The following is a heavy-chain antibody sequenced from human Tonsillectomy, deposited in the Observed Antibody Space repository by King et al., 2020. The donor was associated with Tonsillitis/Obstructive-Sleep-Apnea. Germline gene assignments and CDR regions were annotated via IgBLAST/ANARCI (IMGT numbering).Heavy chain of an antibody. J-gene: IGHJ4*02. V-gene: IGHV3-21*01. CDR2: ISSSSSHI. D-gene: IGHD4-23*01. CDR3: AKWGGYGGNSYYYFDY. CDR1: GFTFSSYS. Sequence: VQLVESGGGLVKPGGSLRLSCAASGFTFSSYSMNWVRQAPGKGLEWVSSISSSSSHIYYADSVKGRFTISRDKAKNSLYLQMNSLRAEDTAVYYCAKWGGYGGNSYYYFDYWGQGTLVTVSS.